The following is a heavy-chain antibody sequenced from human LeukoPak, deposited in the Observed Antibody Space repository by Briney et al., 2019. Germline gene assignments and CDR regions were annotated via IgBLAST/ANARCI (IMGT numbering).Heavy chain of an antibody. CDR2: ITRENWI. CDR1: GFSVSEYY. J-gene: IGHJ4*02. D-gene: IGHD3-22*01. CDR3: ARGLHLDSSGSLYY. V-gene: IGHV3-69-1*01. Sequence: GGSLRLSCAASGFSVSEYYVAWVRQAPGKGLEWISYITRENWIYYSDSVKGRFTISRDHAKNSVYLEMNSLRADDTAVYYCARGLHLDSSGSLYYWGQGTLVTVSS.